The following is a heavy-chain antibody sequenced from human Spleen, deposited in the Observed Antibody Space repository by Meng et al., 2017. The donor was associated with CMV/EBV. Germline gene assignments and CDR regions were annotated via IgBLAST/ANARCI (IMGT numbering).Heavy chain of an antibody. V-gene: IGHV4-59*08. CDR1: GGSVRGYF. J-gene: IGHJ3*02. CDR2: LHYSGST. CDR3: ARQRSSSQIIVGATGAFDI. Sequence: SETLSLTCTVSGGSVRGYFWSWIRQPPGKGLEWIGYLHYSGSTKYSPSLKSRVTISVDTSKNQFSLKLRSVTAADTAVYYCARQRSSSQIIVGATGAFDIWGQGTMVTVSS. D-gene: IGHD1-26*01.